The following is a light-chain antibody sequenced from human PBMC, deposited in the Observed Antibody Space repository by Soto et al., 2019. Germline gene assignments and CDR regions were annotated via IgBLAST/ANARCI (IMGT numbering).Light chain of an antibody. J-gene: IGKJ1*01. Sequence: DIQMTQSPSTLSGSVGDRVTITCRASQTISSWLAWYQQKPGKAPKLLIYKASTLKSGVPSRFSGSGYGTEFTLTISSLQPDDVATYYGNHYNSYSEAFGQGTKVELK. V-gene: IGKV1-5*03. CDR1: QTISSW. CDR3: NHYNSYSEA. CDR2: KAS.